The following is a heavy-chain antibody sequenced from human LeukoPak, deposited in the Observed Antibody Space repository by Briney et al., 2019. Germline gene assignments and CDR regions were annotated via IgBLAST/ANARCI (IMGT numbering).Heavy chain of an antibody. D-gene: IGHD6-13*01. CDR1: AGSISNYY. CDR3: ARLGPAAGTSFDY. J-gene: IGHJ4*02. Sequence: SQTLSLTCTVSAGSISNYYWSWIRQPPGKGLEWIGYISYSGSTNYNPSLKSRVTISVDTSKNQFSLKLSSVTAADTAVYYCARLGPAAGTSFDYWGQGTLVTVSS. CDR2: ISYSGST. V-gene: IGHV4-59*08.